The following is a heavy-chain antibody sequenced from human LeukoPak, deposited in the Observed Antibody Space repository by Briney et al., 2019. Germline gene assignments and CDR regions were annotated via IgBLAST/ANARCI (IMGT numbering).Heavy chain of an antibody. D-gene: IGHD6-13*01. CDR2: IYHSGST. Sequence: PSETLSLTCTVSGDSISSYYWSWIRQPPGKGLEWIGYIYHSGSTNYNPSLKSRVTISADTSKDQFSLKLASVTAADTAVYYCATGYSSTWYHFDYWGQGTLVTVSS. CDR3: ATGYSSTWYHFDY. V-gene: IGHV4-59*01. J-gene: IGHJ4*02. CDR1: GDSISSYY.